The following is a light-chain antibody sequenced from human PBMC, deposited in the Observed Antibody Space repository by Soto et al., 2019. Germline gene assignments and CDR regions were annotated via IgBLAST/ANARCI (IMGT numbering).Light chain of an antibody. CDR1: QAIRTE. CDR3: LQDYSYPRT. CDR2: GTS. Sequence: AIQMTQSPSSLSASVRDRVIITCRASQAIRTELGWYQQRPGKAPKLLIYGTSNLQSGVPSRFSGSGSGTDFTLTINGLQPEDFVTYYCLQDYSYPRTFGQGTKVDVK. J-gene: IGKJ1*01. V-gene: IGKV1-6*01.